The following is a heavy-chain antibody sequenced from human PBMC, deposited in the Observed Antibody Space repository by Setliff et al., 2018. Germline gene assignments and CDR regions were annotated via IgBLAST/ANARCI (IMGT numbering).Heavy chain of an antibody. Sequence: SETLSLTCTVFGGSFSTYYWIWIRQPPGKGLEWIGEINHSGSTNYNPSLKSRVTISVDTSKNQFSLNLNSVTAADKAVYYCSATDDYGGSQYYLDYWGQGTLVTVSS. D-gene: IGHD3-10*01. CDR1: GGSFSTYY. V-gene: IGHV4-34*01. CDR2: INHSGST. CDR3: SATDDYGGSQYYLDY. J-gene: IGHJ4*02.